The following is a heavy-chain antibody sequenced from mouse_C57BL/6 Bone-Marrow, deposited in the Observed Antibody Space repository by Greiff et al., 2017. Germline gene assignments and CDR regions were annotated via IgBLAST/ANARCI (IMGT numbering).Heavy chain of an antibody. CDR3: ERSDCGNYVEYYFDY. CDR2: IYPRSGNT. D-gene: IGHD2-1*01. Sequence: QVQLQQSGAELARPGASVKLSCKASGYTFTSYGISWVKQRTGQGLEWIGEIYPRSGNTYYNEKFKGKATLTADKSSSTAYMELRSLTSEDSAVYFCERSDCGNYVEYYFDYWGQGTTLTVSS. CDR1: GYTFTSYG. J-gene: IGHJ2*01. V-gene: IGHV1-81*01.